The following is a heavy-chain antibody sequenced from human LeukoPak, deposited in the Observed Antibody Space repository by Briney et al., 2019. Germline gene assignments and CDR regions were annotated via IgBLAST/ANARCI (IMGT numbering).Heavy chain of an antibody. CDR1: GFTFSPYG. D-gene: IGHD4-17*01. J-gene: IGHJ4*02. V-gene: IGHV3-33*01. CDR2: IWNDGTQH. CDR3: ARDPDPYAHSFDL. Sequence: AESLRLSCVASGFTFSPYGMHWARQPPGKGLEWVAAIWNDGTQHYYADSVQGRFTNSRDNFKSPLYLDLDRLSAEDGVFYFCARDPDPYAHSFDLWGQGTLVTVSS.